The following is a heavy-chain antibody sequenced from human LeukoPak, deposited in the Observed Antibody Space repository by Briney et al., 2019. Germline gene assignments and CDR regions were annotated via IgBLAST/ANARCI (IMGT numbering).Heavy chain of an antibody. V-gene: IGHV4-34*01. CDR2: INHSGST. J-gene: IGHJ4*02. CDR1: GGSFSGYY. Sequence: SETLSVTCAVYGGSFSGYYWSWIRQPLGKGLEWIGEINHSGSTNYNPSLKSRVTISVDTSKNQFSLKLSSVTAADTAVYYCARQDYGDYVDYFDYWGQGTLVTVSS. D-gene: IGHD4-17*01. CDR3: ARQDYGDYVDYFDY.